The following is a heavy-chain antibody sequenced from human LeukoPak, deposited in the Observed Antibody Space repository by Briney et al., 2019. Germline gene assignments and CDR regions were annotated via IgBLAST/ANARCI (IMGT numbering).Heavy chain of an antibody. Sequence: KSSETLSLTCTVSGGSISSSSYYWGWIRQPPGKGLEWIGSIYYSGSTYYNPSLKSRVTISVDTSKNQFSLKLSSVTAAYTAVYYCARLVSSGWLDYYYYYMDVWGKGTTVTVSS. J-gene: IGHJ6*03. CDR1: GGSISSSSYY. D-gene: IGHD6-19*01. V-gene: IGHV4-39*01. CDR3: ARLVSSGWLDYYYYYMDV. CDR2: IYYSGST.